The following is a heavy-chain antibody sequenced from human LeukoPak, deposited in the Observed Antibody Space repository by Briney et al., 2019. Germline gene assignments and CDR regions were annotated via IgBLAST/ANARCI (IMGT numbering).Heavy chain of an antibody. D-gene: IGHD3-3*01. CDR2: IKTDGSQT. J-gene: IGHJ4*02. CDR1: GFTFSSYW. Sequence: GGSLRLSCAASGFTFSSYWMTWVRQAPGKGLEWVANIKTDGSQTYYVDSVKGRFNISRDNAKNSLYLQMNSLTVDDTATYYCARGLLEWLRLETYYFDYWGQGSQVTVSS. V-gene: IGHV3-7*01. CDR3: ARGLLEWLRLETYYFDY.